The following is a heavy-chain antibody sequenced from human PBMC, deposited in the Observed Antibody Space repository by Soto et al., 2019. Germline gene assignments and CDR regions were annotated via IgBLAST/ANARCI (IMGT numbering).Heavy chain of an antibody. CDR1: GGTFSSYT. D-gene: IGHD3-10*01. V-gene: IGHV1-69*08. Sequence: QVQLVQSGAEVKKPGSSVKVSCKASGGTFSSYTIRWVRQAPGQGLEWMGRIIPILGIANYAQKFQGRVTITADKSTSTAYMELSSLRSEDTAVYYCARDLGLTYYYGSGSFDAFDIWGQGTMVTVSS. CDR3: ARDLGLTYYYGSGSFDAFDI. J-gene: IGHJ3*02. CDR2: IIPILGIA.